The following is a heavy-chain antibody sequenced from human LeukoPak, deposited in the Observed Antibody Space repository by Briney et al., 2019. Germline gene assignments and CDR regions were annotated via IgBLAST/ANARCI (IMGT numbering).Heavy chain of an antibody. V-gene: IGHV4-59*01. J-gene: IGHJ4*02. CDR3: ARIGYSSLLDY. CDR2: IYYSGGT. Sequence: SETLSLTCTVSGGSISSYYWSWIRQPPGKGLEWIGYIYYSGGTNYNPSLKSRVTISVDTSKNQFSLKLSSVTAADTAVYYCARIGYSSLLDYWGRGTRVTVSS. D-gene: IGHD6-19*01. CDR1: GGSISSYY.